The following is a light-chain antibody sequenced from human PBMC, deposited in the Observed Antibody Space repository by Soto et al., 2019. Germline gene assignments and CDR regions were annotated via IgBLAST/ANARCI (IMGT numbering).Light chain of an antibody. CDR1: QGISSY. CDR2: AAS. V-gene: IGKV1-9*01. Sequence: NHLSPSPSSLYASVGDRVTITCLASQGISSYVAWYQQKPGKAPKLLIYAASTLQSGVPSRFSGSGSGTDFTLTISSLQPEDFATYYCQQLNSYPPTFGGGTKVDI. CDR3: QQLNSYPPT. J-gene: IGKJ4*01.